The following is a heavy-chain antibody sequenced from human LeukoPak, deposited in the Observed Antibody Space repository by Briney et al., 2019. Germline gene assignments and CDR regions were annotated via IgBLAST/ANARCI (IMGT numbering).Heavy chain of an antibody. V-gene: IGHV3-21*01. CDR1: GFTFSSYS. J-gene: IGHJ4*02. CDR2: ISSSSSYI. CDR3: ARDKITMVRGVSDY. D-gene: IGHD3-10*01. Sequence: GGSLRLSCAASGFTFSSYSMNWVRQAPGKGLEWVSSISSSSSYIYYADSVKGRFTISRDNAKNSLYPQMNSLRAEDTAVYYCARDKITMVRGVSDYWGRGTLVTVSS.